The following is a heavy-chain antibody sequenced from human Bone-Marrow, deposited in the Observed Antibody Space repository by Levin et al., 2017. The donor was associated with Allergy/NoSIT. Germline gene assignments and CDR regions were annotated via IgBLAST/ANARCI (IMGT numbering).Heavy chain of an antibody. J-gene: IGHJ4*02. V-gene: IGHV3-48*03. CDR3: ARGRNIYFDY. CDR1: GFTFSSYE. CDR2: ITTSGSTI. Sequence: PGGSLRLSCAASGFTFSSYEMNWVRQAPGKGLEWVSYITTSGSTIYYAGSVRGRFTISRDNAKNSLYLQMNSLRAEDTAVYYCARGRNIYFDYWGQGTLVTVSS. D-gene: IGHD2/OR15-2a*01.